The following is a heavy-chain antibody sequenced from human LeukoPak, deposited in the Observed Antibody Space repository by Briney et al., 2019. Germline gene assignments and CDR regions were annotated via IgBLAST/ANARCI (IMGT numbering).Heavy chain of an antibody. J-gene: IGHJ4*02. D-gene: IGHD3-9*01. CDR1: GGSISSYY. Sequence: SETLSLTCTVSGGSISSYYWSWIRQPPGKGLEWIGYIYYSGSTNYNPSLKSRVTISVDTSKNQFSLKLSSVTAADTAVYYCSGGLTGYYSFDYWGQGTLVTVSS. V-gene: IGHV4-59*01. CDR3: SGGLTGYYSFDY. CDR2: IYYSGST.